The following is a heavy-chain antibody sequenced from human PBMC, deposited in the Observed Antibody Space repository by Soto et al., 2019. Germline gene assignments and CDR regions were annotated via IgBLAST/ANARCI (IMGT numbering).Heavy chain of an antibody. D-gene: IGHD6-19*01. CDR1: GYTFLNYG. V-gene: IGHV1-18*01. J-gene: IGHJ6*02. CDR3: ARQSSVSRRYYYYPLDV. Sequence: QVQLLQSGPEVRKPGASVKVACKASGYTFLNYGLSWVRQAPGQGLEWMGWISPFNRNTKYAQKLQGRVTRTTNTSTTTAHMELTSLTSDDTAVYFCARQSSVSRRYYYYPLDVWGQGNTVIVSS. CDR2: ISPFNRNT.